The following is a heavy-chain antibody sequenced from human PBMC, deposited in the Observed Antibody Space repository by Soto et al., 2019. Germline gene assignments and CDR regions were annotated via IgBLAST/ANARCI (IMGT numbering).Heavy chain of an antibody. J-gene: IGHJ3*02. CDR2: ISAYNGKR. CDR3: ARGRIVASIPDAFGI. D-gene: IGHD2-21*01. V-gene: IGHV1-18*01. CDR1: GYDFTSYG. Sequence: QGRLLQSGDEVKKPGASVRVSCRASGYDFTSYGISWVRQAPGQGLEWVSWISAYNGKRDTAQKFQGRVTMTLDTSTDTAHMELGDLTSADTAVDYCARGRIVASIPDAFGICGQGTMVAVSS.